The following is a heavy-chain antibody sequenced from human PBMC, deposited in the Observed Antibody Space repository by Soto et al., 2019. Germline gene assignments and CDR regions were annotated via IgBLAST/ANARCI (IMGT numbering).Heavy chain of an antibody. CDR3: ARAFQQLVQGNWFDP. D-gene: IGHD6-13*01. CDR2: INPSGGST. CDR1: GYTFTSYY. V-gene: IGHV1-46*01. Sequence: ASVKVSCKASGYTFTSYYMHWVRQAPGQGLEWMGIINPSGGSTSYAQKFQGRVTMTRDTSTSTVYMELSSLRSEDTAVYYCARAFQQLVQGNWFDPWGQGTLVTVS. J-gene: IGHJ5*02.